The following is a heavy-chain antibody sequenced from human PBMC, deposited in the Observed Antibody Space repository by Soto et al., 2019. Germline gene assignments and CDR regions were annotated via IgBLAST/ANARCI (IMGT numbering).Heavy chain of an antibody. Sequence: GESLRLSCAASGFTVSSYDMHWVRQARGKGLEWVSAIGTAGDTYYPGSVKGRFTISRDNAKNSLHLQMNSLRAEDTAVYYCARDVGDIVVVPAKDYYYYGMDVWGQGTTVTVSS. D-gene: IGHD2-2*01. CDR3: ARDVGDIVVVPAKDYYYYGMDV. CDR2: IGTAGDT. V-gene: IGHV3-13*01. CDR1: GFTVSSYD. J-gene: IGHJ6*02.